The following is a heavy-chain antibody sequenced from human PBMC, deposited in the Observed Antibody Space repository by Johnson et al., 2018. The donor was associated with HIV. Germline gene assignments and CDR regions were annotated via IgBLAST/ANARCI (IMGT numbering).Heavy chain of an antibody. D-gene: IGHD1-14*01. J-gene: IGHJ3*02. CDR3: TTDYHVVFGAFDI. V-gene: IGHV3-23*01. Sequence: GRFTISRDNSKNTLYLQMNSLKTEDTAVYYCTTDYHVVFGAFDIWGQGTMVTVSS.